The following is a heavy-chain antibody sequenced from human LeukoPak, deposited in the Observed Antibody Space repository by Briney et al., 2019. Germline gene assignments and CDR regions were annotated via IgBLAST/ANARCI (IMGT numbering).Heavy chain of an antibody. CDR2: ISSSSSTI. CDR1: GFTFSSYS. CDR3: ARDYGDGYNYIYY. Sequence: GGSLRLSCAASGFTFSSYSMNWVRQAPGKGLEWVSYISSSSSTIYYADSVKGRFTISRDNAKNSLYLQMNSLRAEDTAVYYCARDYGDGYNYIYYWGQGTLVTVSS. J-gene: IGHJ4*02. D-gene: IGHD5-24*01. V-gene: IGHV3-48*01.